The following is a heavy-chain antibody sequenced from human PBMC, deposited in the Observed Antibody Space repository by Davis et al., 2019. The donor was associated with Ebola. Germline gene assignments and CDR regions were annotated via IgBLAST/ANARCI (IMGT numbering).Heavy chain of an antibody. CDR2: IWYDGSNK. CDR3: ASGRGQQLDLGYFDY. Sequence: PGGSLRLSCAASGFTFSSYGMHWVRQAPGKGLEWVAVIWYDGSNKYYADSVKGRFTISRDNSKNTLYLQMNSLRAEDTAVYYCASGRGQQLDLGYFDYWGQGTLVTVSS. J-gene: IGHJ4*02. V-gene: IGHV3-33*01. CDR1: GFTFSSYG. D-gene: IGHD6-13*01.